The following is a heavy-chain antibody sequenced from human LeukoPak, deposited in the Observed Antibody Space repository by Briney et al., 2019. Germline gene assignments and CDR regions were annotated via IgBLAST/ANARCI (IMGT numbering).Heavy chain of an antibody. CDR2: ISSSSSYM. CDR3: ARDRDVPAIGMDV. Sequence: GGPLRLSCAASGFTFSSYTMNWVRQAPWKGLEWVSSISSSSSYMYYADSVKGRFTISRDNAKNSLYLQMNSLRAEDTAVYYCARDRDVPAIGMDVWGQGTTVTVSS. J-gene: IGHJ6*02. CDR1: GFTFSSYT. V-gene: IGHV3-21*06.